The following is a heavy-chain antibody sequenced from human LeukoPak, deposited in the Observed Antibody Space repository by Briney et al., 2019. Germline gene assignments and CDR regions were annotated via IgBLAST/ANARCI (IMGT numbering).Heavy chain of an antibody. CDR1: GGSFSGYY. D-gene: IGHD6-13*01. CDR3: ARDGIAAAGPGDYYYYMDV. Sequence: SETLSLTCAVYGGSFSGYYWSWIRQPPGKGLEWIGYIYYSGSTNYNPSLKSRVTISVDTSKNQFSLKLSSVTAADTAVYYCARDGIAAAGPGDYYYYMDVWGKGTTVTVSS. CDR2: IYYSGST. J-gene: IGHJ6*03. V-gene: IGHV4-59*01.